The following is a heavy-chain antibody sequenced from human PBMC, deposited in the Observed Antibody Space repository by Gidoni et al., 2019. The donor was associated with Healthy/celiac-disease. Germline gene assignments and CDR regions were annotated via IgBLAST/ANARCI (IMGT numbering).Heavy chain of an antibody. V-gene: IGHV1-18*01. J-gene: IGHJ3*02. D-gene: IGHD3-22*01. CDR1: GYTFTSYV. CDR3: ARDSWGATMIVVVPRHDAFDI. CDR2: ISAYNGNT. Sequence: QVQLVQSGAEVKKPGASVKVSCKASGYTFTSYVISCVRQAPGQGLEWMGWISAYNGNTNYAQKLQGRVTMTTDTSTSTAYMELRSLRSDDTAVYYCARDSWGATMIVVVPRHDAFDIWGQGTMVTVSS.